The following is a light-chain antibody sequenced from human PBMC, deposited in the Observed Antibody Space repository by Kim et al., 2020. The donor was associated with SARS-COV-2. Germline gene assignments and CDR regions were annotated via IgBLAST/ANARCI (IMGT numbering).Light chain of an antibody. V-gene: IGLV1-47*01. Sequence: GQRVIISSSGGSSNIGMNYVYWYQYVPGTAPRLLIYRDDQRPSGVPDRFSGSKSGTSASLAISGLRSEDEADYYCAAWDDSLSAMVFGGGTQLTVL. J-gene: IGLJ2*01. CDR2: RDD. CDR3: AAWDDSLSAMV. CDR1: SSNIGMNY.